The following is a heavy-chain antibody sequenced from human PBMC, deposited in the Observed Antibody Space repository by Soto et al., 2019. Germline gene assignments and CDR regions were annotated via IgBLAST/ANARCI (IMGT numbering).Heavy chain of an antibody. CDR2: INAGNAYT. Sequence: ASVKVSCKASGYMFTSYAMHWVRQAPGQRLEWMGWINAGNAYTKYSQKFQGRVTIARDTSATTAYMELSSLSSEDTAVYYCARGGSDCSNTDCYSVQYWGQGTLVTVSS. D-gene: IGHD2-2*01. CDR1: GYMFTSYA. CDR3: ARGGSDCSNTDCYSVQY. J-gene: IGHJ1*01. V-gene: IGHV1-3*01.